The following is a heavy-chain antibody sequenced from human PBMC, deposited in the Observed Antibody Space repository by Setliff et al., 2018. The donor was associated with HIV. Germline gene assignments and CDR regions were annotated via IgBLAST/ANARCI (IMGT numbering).Heavy chain of an antibody. CDR1: GHTFTSYY. CDR2: IHPSTGNT. Sequence: RASVKVSCKASGHTFTSYYMHWVRQAPGQGLEWMGLIHPSTGNTYYTQKFQGRVTWTRDTSTSTVYMELSSLRSEDTAVYYCAREPRGSSSWHHNDAFDIWGQGTMVTVSS. V-gene: IGHV1-46*01. D-gene: IGHD6-13*01. J-gene: IGHJ3*02. CDR3: AREPRGSSSWHHNDAFDI.